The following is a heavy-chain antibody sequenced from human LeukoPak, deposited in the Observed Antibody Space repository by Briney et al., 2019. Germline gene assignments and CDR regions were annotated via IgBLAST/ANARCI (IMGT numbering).Heavy chain of an antibody. Sequence: GGSLRLSCTASGFIFSSFWMAWVRQAPGKGLEWVANIKPDGSLQFYGDSVKGRFTISRDNAKNSLYRQMNNLRAEDTALYYCATSYDSSGCDWGQGTLVTVSS. CDR2: IKPDGSLQ. CDR1: GFIFSSFW. J-gene: IGHJ4*02. CDR3: ATSYDSSGCD. D-gene: IGHD3-22*01. V-gene: IGHV3-7*01.